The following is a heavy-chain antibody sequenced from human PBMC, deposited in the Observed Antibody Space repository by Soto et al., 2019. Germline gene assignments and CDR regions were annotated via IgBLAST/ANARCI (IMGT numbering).Heavy chain of an antibody. D-gene: IGHD6-19*01. CDR3: AKGVPGIAVAGTGYFQH. Sequence: GGSLRLSCAASGFTFSSYAMSWVRQAPGKXLEWVSGISGSGDSTYYADSVKGRFTISRDNSKNTLYLQMNSLRAEDTAVYYCAKGVPGIAVAGTGYFQHWDQGTLVTVSS. J-gene: IGHJ1*01. V-gene: IGHV3-23*01. CDR2: ISGSGDST. CDR1: GFTFSSYA.